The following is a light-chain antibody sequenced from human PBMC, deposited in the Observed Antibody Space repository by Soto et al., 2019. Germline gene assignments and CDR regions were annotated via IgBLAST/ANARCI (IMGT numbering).Light chain of an antibody. V-gene: IGLV2-14*03. CDR3: SSYTRGRTYV. Sequence: QPVLTQPASVSGSPGQSITISCTGTGSDVGGYNYVSWHQQYPGKAPKLVIYDVTNRPSGVSNRFSGSKSGNTASLTISGLQAEDEADYYCSSYTRGRTYVFGTGTKLTVL. CDR1: GSDVGGYNY. CDR2: DVT. J-gene: IGLJ1*01.